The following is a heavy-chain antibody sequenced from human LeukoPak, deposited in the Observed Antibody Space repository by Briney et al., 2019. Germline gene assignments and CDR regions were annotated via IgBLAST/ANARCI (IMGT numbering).Heavy chain of an antibody. V-gene: IGHV3-21*06. J-gene: IGHJ4*02. D-gene: IGHD6-13*01. Sequence: GGSLRLSCAASGFTFSTYNMNWVRQAPGKGLEWVSSISGSSSYIYYADSVKGRFSISRDNAKNSLYLQMNSLRAEDTAVYYCARVGYSSSWSPSDYWGQGALVTVSS. CDR1: GFTFSTYN. CDR3: ARVGYSSSWSPSDY. CDR2: ISGSSSYI.